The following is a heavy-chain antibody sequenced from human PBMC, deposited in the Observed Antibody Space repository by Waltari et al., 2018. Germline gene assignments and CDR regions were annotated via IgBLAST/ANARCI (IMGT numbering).Heavy chain of an antibody. CDR3: ATGGPYFDY. D-gene: IGHD2-21*01. V-gene: IGHV3-15*01. Sequence: EEQLVESVGCVVKPGASLRLSCTTSGLTFSTAWMIWFRQAPGKGLEWVARIKSKANGETIDYAAPVRGRFTISRDDSKNTLYVQMNSLKIEDTAVYYCATGGPYFDYWGQGTVVTVSS. CDR1: GLTFSTAW. J-gene: IGHJ4*02. CDR2: IKSKANGETI.